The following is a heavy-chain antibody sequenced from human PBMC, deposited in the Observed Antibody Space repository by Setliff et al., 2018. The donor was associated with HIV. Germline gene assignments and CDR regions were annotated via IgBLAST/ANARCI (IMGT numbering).Heavy chain of an antibody. J-gene: IGHJ3*02. V-gene: IGHV4-59*01. CDR3: AREREGYYDSSGYYYGAFDI. D-gene: IGHD3-22*01. CDR1: GGSISSYY. Sequence: SETLSLTCTVSGGSISSYYWSWIRQPPGKGLEWIGYIYYSGSTNYNPSLKSRVTISVDTSKNQFSLKLSSVTAADTAVYYRAREREGYYDSSGYYYGAFDIWGQGTMVTVSS. CDR2: IYYSGST.